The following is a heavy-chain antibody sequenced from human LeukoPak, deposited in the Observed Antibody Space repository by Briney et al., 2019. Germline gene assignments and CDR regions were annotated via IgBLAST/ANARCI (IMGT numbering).Heavy chain of an antibody. CDR3: ARSLRGSGWYIDY. CDR2: IYPGDSDT. V-gene: IGHV5-51*01. CDR1: GYSFTNYW. D-gene: IGHD6-25*01. J-gene: IGHJ4*02. Sequence: GESLKISCKGSGYSFTNYWIGWVRQIPGTGLEWMGIIYPGDSDTIYNPSFQGQITISADKSITTAYVQWSSLKASDTAIYYCARSLRGSGWYIDYWGQGTLVTVSS.